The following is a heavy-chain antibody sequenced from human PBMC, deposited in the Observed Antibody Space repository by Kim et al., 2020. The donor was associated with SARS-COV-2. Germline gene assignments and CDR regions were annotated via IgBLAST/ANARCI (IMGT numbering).Heavy chain of an antibody. CDR3: ARHMGDFWTGFSAITFDY. Sequence: GESLKISCKGSGYRFSTYWIGWVRQMPGKGLEWMGIIYPGDSDTRYSPSFEGQVTISVDESINTAYLQWSSLKASDTAIYYCARHMGDFWTGFSAITFDYWGEGTVISV. D-gene: IGHD3-3*01. CDR1: GYRFSTYW. J-gene: IGHJ4*02. CDR2: IYPGDSDT. V-gene: IGHV5-51*01.